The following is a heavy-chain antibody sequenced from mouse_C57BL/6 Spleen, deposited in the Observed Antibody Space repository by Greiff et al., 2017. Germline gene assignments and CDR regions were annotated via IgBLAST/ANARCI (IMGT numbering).Heavy chain of an antibody. J-gene: IGHJ1*03. Sequence: ESGPGLVKPSQSLSLTCSVTGYSITSGYYWNWIRQFPGNKLEWMGYISYDGSNNYNPSLKNRISITRDTSKNQFFLKLNSVATEDTATYYCARYLTWYFDVWGTGTTVTVSS. V-gene: IGHV3-6*01. CDR1: GYSITSGYY. CDR3: ARYLTWYFDV. CDR2: ISYDGSN.